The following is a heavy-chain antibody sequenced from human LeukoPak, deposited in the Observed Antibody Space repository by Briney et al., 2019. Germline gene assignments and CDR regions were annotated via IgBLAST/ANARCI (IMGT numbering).Heavy chain of an antibody. J-gene: IGHJ6*03. CDR3: ARTRFPYYRLSVADYYHMDV. V-gene: IGHV1-18*01. Sequence: VASVKVSCKASGYTFTSYGISWVRQAPGQGLEWMGWISAYNGNTYYAQKLQGRVTMTTDTSTSTAYMELRSLRSDDTAVYYCARTRFPYYRLSVADYYHMDVWGKGTTVTVSS. CDR2: ISAYNGNT. D-gene: IGHD3-10*01. CDR1: GYTFTSYG.